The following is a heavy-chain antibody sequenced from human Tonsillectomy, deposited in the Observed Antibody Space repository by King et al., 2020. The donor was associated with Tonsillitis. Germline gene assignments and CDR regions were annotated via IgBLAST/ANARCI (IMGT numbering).Heavy chain of an antibody. V-gene: IGHV3-15*01. CDR3: TTGLYGSGSQGY. J-gene: IGHJ4*02. D-gene: IGHD3-10*01. CDR2: IKTKTDGGTT. Sequence: VQLVESGGGLVKPGGSLRLSCVASGFTFSNAWMNWVRQAPGKGLEWVGRIKTKTDGGTTDYAAPVKGRFTISRDDSKNTLYLQMNSLKTEDTAVYYCTTGLYGSGSQGYWGQGPPVTVSS. CDR1: GFTFSNAW.